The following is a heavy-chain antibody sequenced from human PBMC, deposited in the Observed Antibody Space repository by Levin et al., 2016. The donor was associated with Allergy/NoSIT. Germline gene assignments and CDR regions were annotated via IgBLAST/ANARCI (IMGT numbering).Heavy chain of an antibody. J-gene: IGHJ5*02. D-gene: IGHD6-13*01. V-gene: IGHV1-2*02. Sequence: ASVKVSCKASGYTFTDYYIHWVRQAPGHGLEWMGWINPNNGDTNYAQKFQGRVTMTRDTSMSTAYMELSSLISDDTAVYYCARGVAATGGRWFDPWGQGTLVTVSS. CDR3: ARGVAATGGRWFDP. CDR1: GYTFTDYY. CDR2: INPNNGDT.